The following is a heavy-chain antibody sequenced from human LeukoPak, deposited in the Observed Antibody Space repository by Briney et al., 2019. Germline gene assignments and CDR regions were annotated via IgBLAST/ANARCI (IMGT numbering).Heavy chain of an antibody. V-gene: IGHV1-18*01. D-gene: IGHD3-10*01. CDR1: GYTFTSYG. Sequence: GASVKVSCKASGYTFTSYGISWVRQAPGQGLEWMGWISAYNGNTNYAQKLQGRVTMTTDTSTSTAYMELRSLRSDDTAVYYCARDRDRRFGELLMDYWGQGTLVTVSS. CDR3: ARDRDRRFGELLMDY. CDR2: ISAYNGNT. J-gene: IGHJ4*02.